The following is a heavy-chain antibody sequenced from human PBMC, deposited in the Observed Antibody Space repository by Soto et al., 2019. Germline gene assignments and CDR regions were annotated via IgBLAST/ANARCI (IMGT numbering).Heavy chain of an antibody. V-gene: IGHV1-18*01. J-gene: IGHJ6*02. CDR3: ASAPGQNYDFWSGPINYYYGMDV. Sequence: GPSVKVSCKASGYTFTSYGISWVRQAPGQGLEWMGWISAYNGNTNYAQKLQGRVTMTTDTSTSTAYMELRSLRSDDTAVYYCASAPGQNYDFWSGPINYYYGMDVWGQGTTVTVSS. CDR1: GYTFTSYG. D-gene: IGHD3-3*01. CDR2: ISAYNGNT.